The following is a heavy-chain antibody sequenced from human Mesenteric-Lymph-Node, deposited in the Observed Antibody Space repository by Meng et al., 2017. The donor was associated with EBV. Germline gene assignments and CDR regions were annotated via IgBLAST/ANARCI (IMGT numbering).Heavy chain of an antibody. Sequence: GRGVVSGGGLVKPGGSLRLSCGASGFTFSYSYMSWIRQAPGKGLEWVSYISSSGSTIYYADSVKGRFTISRDNAKNSLYLQMNSLRAEDTAVYYCAREFMAVFDLWGRGTLVTVSS. J-gene: IGHJ2*01. D-gene: IGHD6-19*01. CDR2: ISSSGSTI. CDR3: AREFMAVFDL. V-gene: IGHV3-11*01. CDR1: GFTFSYSY.